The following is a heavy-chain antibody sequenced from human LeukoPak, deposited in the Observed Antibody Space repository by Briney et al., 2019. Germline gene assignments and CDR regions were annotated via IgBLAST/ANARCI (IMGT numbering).Heavy chain of an antibody. CDR3: AKEGTPHVSTWYDL. J-gene: IGHJ5*02. D-gene: IGHD3-10*01. CDR2: ISYEGGTQ. Sequence: GGSLRPSCAASGVTLSPYGMHWVRQAPGKGLEWVAVISYEGGTQHYADSVKGRFIISRDNPRNTLYLQMNILRTEDTAVYYCAKEGTPHVSTWYDLWGQGTQVIVSS. CDR1: GVTLSPYG. V-gene: IGHV3-30*18.